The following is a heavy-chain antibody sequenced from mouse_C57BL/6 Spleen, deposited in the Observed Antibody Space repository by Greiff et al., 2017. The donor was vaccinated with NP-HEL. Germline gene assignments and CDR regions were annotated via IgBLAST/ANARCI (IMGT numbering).Heavy chain of an antibody. CDR2: IHPNSGST. CDR1: GYTFTSYW. Sequence: VQLQQPGAELVKPGASVKLSCKASGYTFTSYWMHWVKQRPGQGLEWIGMIHPNSGSTNYNEKFKSKATLTVDKSSSTAYMQLSSLTSEDSAVYYCARTLATEYFDYWGQGTTLTVSS. V-gene: IGHV1-64*01. CDR3: ARTLATEYFDY. D-gene: IGHD1-1*01. J-gene: IGHJ2*01.